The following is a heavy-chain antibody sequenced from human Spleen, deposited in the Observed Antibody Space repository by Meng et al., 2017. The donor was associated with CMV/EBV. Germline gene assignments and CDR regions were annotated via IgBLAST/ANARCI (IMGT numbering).Heavy chain of an antibody. D-gene: IGHD5-24*01. CDR2: INHSGST. CDR1: GGSFSGYY. V-gene: IGHV4-34*01. Sequence: SETLSLTCAVYGGSFSGYYWSWIRQPPGKGLEWIGEINHSGSTNYNPSLKSRVTISVDTSKNQFSLKLSSVTAADTAVYYCARDRVEMATIMDNWFDPWGQGTLVTVSS. CDR3: ARDRVEMATIMDNWFDP. J-gene: IGHJ5*02.